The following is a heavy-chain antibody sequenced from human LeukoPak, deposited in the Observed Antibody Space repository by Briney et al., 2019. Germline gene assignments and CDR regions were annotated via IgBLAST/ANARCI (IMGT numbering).Heavy chain of an antibody. CDR1: GGTFSSYA. V-gene: IGHV1-69*01. CDR2: IIPIFGTA. Sequence: GSSVKVSCKASGGTFSSYAISWVRQAPGQGPEWMGGIIPIFGTANYAQKFQGRVTITADESTSTAYMELSSLRSEDTAVYYCARALVVPAAIRYYFDYWGQGTLVAVSS. D-gene: IGHD2-2*02. J-gene: IGHJ4*02. CDR3: ARALVVPAAIRYYFDY.